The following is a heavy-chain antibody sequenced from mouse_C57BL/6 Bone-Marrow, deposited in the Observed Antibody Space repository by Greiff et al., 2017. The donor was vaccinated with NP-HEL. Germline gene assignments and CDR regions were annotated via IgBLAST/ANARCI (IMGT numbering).Heavy chain of an antibody. CDR3: THGNYFAY. CDR2: IDPENGDT. Sequence: EVQLQQSGAELVRPGASVKLSCTASGFNIKDDYMHWVKQRPEQGLEWIGWIDPENGDTEYASKFQGKATITADKSSNTAYLQLSSLTSEDTAVYYCTHGNYFAYWGQGTLVTVSA. D-gene: IGHD2-1*01. J-gene: IGHJ3*01. CDR1: GFNIKDDY. V-gene: IGHV14-4*01.